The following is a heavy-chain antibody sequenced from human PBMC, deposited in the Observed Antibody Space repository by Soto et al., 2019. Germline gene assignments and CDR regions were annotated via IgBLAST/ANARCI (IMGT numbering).Heavy chain of an antibody. Sequence: GGSLRLSCATSGFPFIDYYMSWIRQAPGKGLEWLSHISPKSTYRNYADSVKGRFTISRDNTKSSLFLQMNSLGVDDTAVYYCARGGGGGLFEHWGQGVLVTVS. D-gene: IGHD2-21*01. CDR3: ARGGGGGLFEH. J-gene: IGHJ4*02. CDR1: GFPFIDYY. CDR2: ISPKSTYR. V-gene: IGHV3-11*06.